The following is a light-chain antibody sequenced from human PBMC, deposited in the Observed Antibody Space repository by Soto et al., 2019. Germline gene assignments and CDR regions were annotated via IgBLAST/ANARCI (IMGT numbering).Light chain of an antibody. CDR1: QDISNY. Sequence: DSQMTQSPSSLSASVGDRVTITCQASQDISNYLNWYQQKPGKAPKLLIYDASNLETGVPSRFSGSGSGTDFTFTISSLQPEDIATYYCQQYDNSLTFGGGTKVDIK. CDR2: DAS. V-gene: IGKV1-33*01. CDR3: QQYDNSLT. J-gene: IGKJ4*01.